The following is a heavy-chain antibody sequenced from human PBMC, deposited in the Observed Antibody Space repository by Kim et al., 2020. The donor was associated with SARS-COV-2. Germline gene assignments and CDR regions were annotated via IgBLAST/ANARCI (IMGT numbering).Heavy chain of an antibody. CDR2: INTNTGNP. D-gene: IGHD6-13*01. CDR3: ARDVVGAIAAAGFHYYYYYGMDV. V-gene: IGHV7-4-1*02. J-gene: IGHJ6*02. Sequence: ASVKVSCKASGYTFTSYAMNWVRQAPGQGLEWMGWINTNTGNPTYAQGFTGRFVFSLDTSVSTAYLQISSLKAEDTAVYYCARDVVGAIAAAGFHYYYYYGMDVWGQGTTVTVSS. CDR1: GYTFTSYA.